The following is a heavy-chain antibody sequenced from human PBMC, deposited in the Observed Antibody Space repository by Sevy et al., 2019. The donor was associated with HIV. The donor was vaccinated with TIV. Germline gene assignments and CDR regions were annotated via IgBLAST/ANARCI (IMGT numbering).Heavy chain of an antibody. D-gene: IGHD2-8*01. CDR2: IWYDGSNK. J-gene: IGHJ4*02. CDR3: VRDFSYCTNGVCFLDY. Sequence: GGSLRLSCAASGFTFSTYGMHWVRQAPGKGLEWVAVIWYDGSNKYYADSVKGRFTISRDNSKNTLYLQMNSVRAEDTALYFCVRDFSYCTNGVCFLDYWGQGTLVTVSS. V-gene: IGHV3-33*01. CDR1: GFTFSTYG.